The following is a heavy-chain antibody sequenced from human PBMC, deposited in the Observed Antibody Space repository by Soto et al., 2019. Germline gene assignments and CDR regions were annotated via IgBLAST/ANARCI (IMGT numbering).Heavy chain of an antibody. CDR2: IYYSGST. CDR1: GGSVSSGSYY. V-gene: IGHV4-61*01. Sequence: QVQLQESGPGLVKPSETLSLTCTVSGGSVSSGSYYWSWIRQPPGKGLEWIGYIYYSGSTNYNPSLKSRVTISVDTSKNQFSLKLSSVTAADTGVYYCARLAVGKRFPHAFDIWGQGTMVTVSS. CDR3: ARLAVGKRFPHAFDI. J-gene: IGHJ3*02. D-gene: IGHD2-15*01.